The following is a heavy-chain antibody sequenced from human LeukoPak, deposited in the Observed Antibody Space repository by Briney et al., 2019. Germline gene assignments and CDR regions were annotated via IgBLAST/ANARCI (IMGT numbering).Heavy chain of an antibody. CDR3: ARDHSGSPATTFNP. J-gene: IGHJ5*02. D-gene: IGHD1-26*01. Sequence: ASVKVSCKASGYTFTSYAMNWLRQAPGQGLEWMGWINTNTGNPTYAQGFTGRFVFSLDTSVSTAYLQISSLKAEDTAVYYCARDHSGSPATTFNPWGQGTLVTVSS. CDR1: GYTFTSYA. CDR2: INTNTGNP. V-gene: IGHV7-4-1*02.